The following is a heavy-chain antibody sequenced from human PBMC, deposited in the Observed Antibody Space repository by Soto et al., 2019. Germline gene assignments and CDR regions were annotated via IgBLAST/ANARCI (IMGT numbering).Heavy chain of an antibody. Sequence: GALRLSCAASGFTFSSYGMHWVRQAPGKGLEWVAVIWYDGSNKYYADSVKGRFTISRDNSKNTLYLQMNSLRAEDTAVYYCARDSGYDFGSLTRYYYYGMDVWGQGTTVTVSS. D-gene: IGHD5-12*01. CDR2: IWYDGSNK. V-gene: IGHV3-33*01. J-gene: IGHJ6*02. CDR1: GFTFSSYG. CDR3: ARDSGYDFGSLTRYYYYGMDV.